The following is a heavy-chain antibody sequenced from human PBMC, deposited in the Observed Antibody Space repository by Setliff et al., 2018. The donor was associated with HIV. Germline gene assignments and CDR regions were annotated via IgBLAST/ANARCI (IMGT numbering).Heavy chain of an antibody. V-gene: IGHV4-30-4*08. CDR1: GGSVSSGAYF. D-gene: IGHD2-21*02. Sequence: PSETLSLTCTVSGGSVSSGAYFWSWIRQHPGKGLEWMGYMSKRGTYIINPSLESRMTISVDTSKNHFSLRLSSVTAADTAVYYCARGEFYCGTDCYWSSFDYWGQGILVTVSS. J-gene: IGHJ4*02. CDR3: ARGEFYCGTDCYWSSFDY. CDR2: MSKRGTY.